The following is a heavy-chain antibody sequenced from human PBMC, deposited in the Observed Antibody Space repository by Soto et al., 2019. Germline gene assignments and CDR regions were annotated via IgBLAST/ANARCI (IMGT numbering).Heavy chain of an antibody. V-gene: IGHV1-18*01. Sequence: ALVKVSCKASGYTFTSYGISWVRQAPGQGLEWMGWISAYNGNTNYAQKLQGRVTMTTDTSTSTAYMELRSVTATDTAVYYCARLHCTSPGCVPLDPWGHGTLVTVSS. CDR1: GYTFTSYG. J-gene: IGHJ5*02. CDR3: ARLHCTSPGCVPLDP. CDR2: ISAYNGNT. D-gene: IGHD2-2*01.